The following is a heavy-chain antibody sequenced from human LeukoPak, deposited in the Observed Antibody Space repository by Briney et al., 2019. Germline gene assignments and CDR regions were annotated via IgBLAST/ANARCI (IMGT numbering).Heavy chain of an antibody. J-gene: IGHJ4*02. CDR3: AREGRAYYYDSSGYPLRYYFDY. V-gene: IGHV3-30-3*01. CDR1: GFTFSSSA. Sequence: PGRSLRLSCAASGFTFSSSAMHWVRQAPDKGLEWVAVISYDGSNKYYADSVKGRFTISRDNSKNTLYLQMNSLRADDTAVYYCAREGRAYYYDSSGYPLRYYFDYWGQGTLVTVSS. CDR2: ISYDGSNK. D-gene: IGHD3-22*01.